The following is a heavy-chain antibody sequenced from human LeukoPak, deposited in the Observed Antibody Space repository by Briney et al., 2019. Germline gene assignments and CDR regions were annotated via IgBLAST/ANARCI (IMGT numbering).Heavy chain of an antibody. Sequence: GGSLRLSCAASGFTFSSYAMNWVRQAPGKGLEWVPAITGSGGSTFYVDSLKGRFTISRDNSKNTLYLQMNSLRAEDTAVYYCAKGRAAVVGTYDCWGQGTLVTVSS. V-gene: IGHV3-23*01. J-gene: IGHJ4*02. CDR3: AKGRAAVVGTYDC. D-gene: IGHD6-19*01. CDR1: GFTFSSYA. CDR2: ITGSGGST.